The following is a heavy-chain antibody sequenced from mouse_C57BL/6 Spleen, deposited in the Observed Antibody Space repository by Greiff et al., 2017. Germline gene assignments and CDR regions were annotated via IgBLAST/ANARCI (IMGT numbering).Heavy chain of an antibody. CDR2: IDPEDGET. V-gene: IGHV14-2*01. CDR3: ASDDGYLHWYFDV. Sequence: VQLKESGAELVKPGASVKLSCTASGFNIKDYYMHWVKQRTEQGLEWIGRIDPEDGETKYAPKFQGKATITADTSSNTAYLQLSSLTSEDTAVYYCASDDGYLHWYFDVWGTGTTVTVSS. J-gene: IGHJ1*03. CDR1: GFNIKDYY. D-gene: IGHD2-3*01.